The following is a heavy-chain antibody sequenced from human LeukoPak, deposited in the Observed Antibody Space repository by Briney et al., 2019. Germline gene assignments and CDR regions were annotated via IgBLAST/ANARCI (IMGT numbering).Heavy chain of an antibody. J-gene: IGHJ5*02. CDR3: ARARGDIVVVPAAIWFDP. D-gene: IGHD2-2*01. CDR2: IKPNNGGT. CDR1: GYTFTGYY. V-gene: IGHV1-2*02. Sequence: ASVKVSCKASGYTFTGYYMHWVRQAPGQGLEWMGWIKPNNGGTNYAQKFQGRVTMTRDTSISTAYMELSRLRSDDTAVYYCARARGDIVVVPAAIWFDPWGREPWSPSPQ.